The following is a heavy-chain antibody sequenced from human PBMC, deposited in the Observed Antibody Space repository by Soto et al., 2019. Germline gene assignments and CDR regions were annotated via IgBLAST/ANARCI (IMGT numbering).Heavy chain of an antibody. CDR2: IYYSGTT. CDR3: ARHRPGGGEGSDP. V-gene: IGHV4-59*08. J-gene: IGHJ5*02. D-gene: IGHD2-21*01. Sequence: QVQLQESGPGLVKPSETLSLTCTVSGGSIVNDYWSWIRQPPGKGLEWIGYIYYSGTTNYNPSLRTRVTISLDTSKKQFSLKLSSVTAADTAVYYCARHRPGGGEGSDPWGQGILVTVSS. CDR1: GGSIVNDY.